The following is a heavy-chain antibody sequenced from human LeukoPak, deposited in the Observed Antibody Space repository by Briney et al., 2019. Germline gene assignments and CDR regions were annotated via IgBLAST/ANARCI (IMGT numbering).Heavy chain of an antibody. CDR3: AAYDFWSGYHFDY. D-gene: IGHD3-3*01. CDR1: GFTFSSYS. V-gene: IGHV3-48*04. Sequence: GGSLRLSCAASGFTFSSYSMNWVRQAPGKGLEWVSYISSSSTTIYYADSVKGRFTISRDNAKNSLYLQMNSLRAEDTAVYYCAAYDFWSGYHFDYWGQGTLVTVSS. CDR2: ISSSSTTI. J-gene: IGHJ4*02.